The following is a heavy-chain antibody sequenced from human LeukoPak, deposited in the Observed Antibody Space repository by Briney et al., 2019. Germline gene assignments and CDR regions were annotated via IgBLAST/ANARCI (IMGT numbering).Heavy chain of an antibody. Sequence: SETLSPTCTVSGGSISSYYWSWIRQPPGKGLEWIGYMYYSGNTNYNPSLKSRVTISVDTSKNQFSLNLSPVTAADTAVYYCARAGAAGPPPVWGQGTMITVSS. V-gene: IGHV4-59*12. CDR3: ARAGAAGPPPV. J-gene: IGHJ3*01. D-gene: IGHD6-13*01. CDR2: MYYSGNT. CDR1: GGSISSYY.